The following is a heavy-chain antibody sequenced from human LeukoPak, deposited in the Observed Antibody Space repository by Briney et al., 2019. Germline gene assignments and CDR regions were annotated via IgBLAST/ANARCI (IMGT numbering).Heavy chain of an antibody. CDR2: GSPGGYT. D-gene: IGHD2-21*01. J-gene: IGHJ5*02. CDR3: ARIRCGRGQARCYNH. V-gene: IGHV4-34*01. Sequence: SETLSLTCAVSGVSVSGYYRSWIRQSPEKGLEWIVEGSPGGYTTYNPSLRSRVIISEDTSENQLSLNVTSVTAADKALYYCARIRCGRGQARCYNHWAQGSLVTVSS. CDR1: GVSVSGYY.